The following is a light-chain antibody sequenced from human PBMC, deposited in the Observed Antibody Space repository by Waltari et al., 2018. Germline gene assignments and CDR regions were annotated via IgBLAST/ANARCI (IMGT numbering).Light chain of an antibody. V-gene: IGKV3-20*01. J-gene: IGKJ1*01. CDR3: QMYVRLPVT. Sequence: EIVLTQSPVTLSLFQGERAPLSCRASQSVGRSLAWYQQKPGQPPRLLIYNASNRASGIPDRFSGRGSGADFSLTISRLEPEDFAVYYCQMYVRLPVTFGQGTKVEVK. CDR2: NAS. CDR1: QSVGRS.